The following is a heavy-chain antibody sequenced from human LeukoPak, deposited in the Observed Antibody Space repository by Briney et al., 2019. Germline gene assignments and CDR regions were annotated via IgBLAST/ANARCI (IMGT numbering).Heavy chain of an antibody. V-gene: IGHV3-48*02. J-gene: IGHJ4*02. CDR2: ISSSSSTI. CDR1: GFTFSSYS. Sequence: PGGSLRLSCAASGFTFSSYSMNWVRQAPGKGLEWVSYISSSSSTIYYADSVKGRFTISRDNAKNSLYLQMNSLRDEDTAVYYCARDSRYDSWSGYPPYYFDYWGQGTLVTVSS. D-gene: IGHD3-3*01. CDR3: ARDSRYDSWSGYPPYYFDY.